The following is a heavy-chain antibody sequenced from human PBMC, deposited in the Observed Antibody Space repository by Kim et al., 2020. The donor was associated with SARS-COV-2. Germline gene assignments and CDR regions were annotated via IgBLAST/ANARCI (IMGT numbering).Heavy chain of an antibody. J-gene: IGHJ6*02. CDR1: GYSFTSYW. D-gene: IGHD6-19*01. Sequence: GESLQISCKGSGYSFTSYWIGWVRQMPGKGLEWMGIIYPGDSDTRYSPSFQGQVTISADKSISTAYLQWSSLKASDTAMYYCARHLTLDSSVWTTPLYYYYYGMDVWGQGTTVTVSS. V-gene: IGHV5-51*01. CDR3: ARHLTLDSSVWTTPLYYYYYGMDV. CDR2: IYPGDSDT.